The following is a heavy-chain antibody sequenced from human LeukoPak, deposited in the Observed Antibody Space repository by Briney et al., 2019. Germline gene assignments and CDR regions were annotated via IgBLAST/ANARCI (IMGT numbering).Heavy chain of an antibody. Sequence: ASVKVSCTASGYTFTSYYMHWVRQAPGQGLEWMGIINPSGGSTSYAQKFQGRVTMTRDTSTSTVYMELSSPRSEDTAVYYCARDQGLWFGEFYYYGMDVWGQGTTVTVSS. CDR3: ARDQGLWFGEFYYYGMDV. CDR2: INPSGGST. CDR1: GYTFTSYY. V-gene: IGHV1-46*01. J-gene: IGHJ6*02. D-gene: IGHD3-10*01.